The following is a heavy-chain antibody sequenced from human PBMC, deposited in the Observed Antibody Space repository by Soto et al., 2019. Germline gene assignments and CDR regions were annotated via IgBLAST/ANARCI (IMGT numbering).Heavy chain of an antibody. V-gene: IGHV4-59*01. Sequence: SETLSLTCTVSGGSISSYYWSWIRQPPGKGLEWIGYIYYSGSTNYNPSLKSRVTISVDTSKNQFSLKLSSVTAADTAVYYCARGSVAGTELEYFDYWGQGTLVTVSS. D-gene: IGHD6-19*01. CDR2: IYYSGST. CDR3: ARGSVAGTELEYFDY. J-gene: IGHJ4*02. CDR1: GGSISSYY.